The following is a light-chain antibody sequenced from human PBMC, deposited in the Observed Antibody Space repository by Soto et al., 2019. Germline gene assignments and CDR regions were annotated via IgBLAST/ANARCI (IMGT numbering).Light chain of an antibody. CDR2: DAS. V-gene: IGKV3D-20*02. J-gene: IGKJ5*01. Sequence: EFVLTQSPGTLSLSPGERATLSCRASQTVRNNYLAWYQQKPGQAPRLLIYDASSRATGIPDRFSGGGSGTDFTLTISRLEPEDFAVYYCQQHNNWPPITFGQGTRLEIK. CDR3: QQHNNWPPIT. CDR1: QTVRNNY.